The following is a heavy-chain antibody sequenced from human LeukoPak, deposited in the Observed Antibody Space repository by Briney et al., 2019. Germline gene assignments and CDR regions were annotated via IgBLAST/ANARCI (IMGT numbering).Heavy chain of an antibody. CDR1: GGSFSGYY. J-gene: IGHJ4*02. D-gene: IGHD6-19*01. Sequence: SSETLSLTCAVYGGSFSGYYWSWIRQPPGKGLEWIGYIYYSGSTNYNPSLKSRVTISVDTSKNQFSLKLSSVTAADTAVYYCARSSYGSGWFRYYFDYWGQGTLVTVSS. V-gene: IGHV4-59*01. CDR3: ARSSYGSGWFRYYFDY. CDR2: IYYSGST.